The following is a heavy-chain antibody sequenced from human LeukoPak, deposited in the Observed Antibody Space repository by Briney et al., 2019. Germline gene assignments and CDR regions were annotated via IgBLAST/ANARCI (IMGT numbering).Heavy chain of an antibody. CDR1: GGSFSGYY. Sequence: PSETLSLTCAVYGGSFSGYYWSWIRQPPGKGLEWIGEINHSGSTNYNPSLKSRVTISVDTSKNQFSLKLSSVTAADTAVYYCARHCPGYCSGHDAFDIWGQGTMVTVSS. J-gene: IGHJ3*02. CDR2: INHSGST. CDR3: ARHCPGYCSGHDAFDI. D-gene: IGHD2-15*01. V-gene: IGHV4-34*01.